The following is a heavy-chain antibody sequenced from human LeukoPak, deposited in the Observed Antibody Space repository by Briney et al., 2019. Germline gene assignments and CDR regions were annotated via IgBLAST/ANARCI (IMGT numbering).Heavy chain of an antibody. J-gene: IGHJ4*02. Sequence: GGSLRLSCAASGFIFSSYWMTWVRQAPRKGLEWVATIKYDGNEKFYVNSVTGRFTISRGNAKNSLFLQMNSLTAEDTAVYYCVRESFSRGDFNWGQGTLVSVSS. D-gene: IGHD7-27*01. CDR1: GFIFSSYW. V-gene: IGHV3-7*01. CDR2: IKYDGNEK. CDR3: VRESFSRGDFN.